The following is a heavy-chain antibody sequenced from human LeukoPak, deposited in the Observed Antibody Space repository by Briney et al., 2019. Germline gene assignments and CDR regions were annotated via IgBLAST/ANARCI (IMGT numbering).Heavy chain of an antibody. D-gene: IGHD3-9*01. J-gene: IGHJ6*03. CDR3: ARAPSKYYDILTGYWFPYYYYYMDV. V-gene: IGHV1-2*02. Sequence: ASVKVSCKASGYTFTGYYVHWVRQAPGQGLEWMGWINPNSGGTNYAQKFQGRVTMTRDTSISTAYMELSRLRSDDTAVYYCARAPSKYYDILTGYWFPYYYYYMDVWGKGTTVTVSS. CDR1: GYTFTGYY. CDR2: INPNSGGT.